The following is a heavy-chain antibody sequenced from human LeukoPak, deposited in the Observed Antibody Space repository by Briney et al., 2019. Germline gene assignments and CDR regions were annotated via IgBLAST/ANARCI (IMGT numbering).Heavy chain of an antibody. CDR1: GYTFTGYY. CDR2: INPNSGRT. D-gene: IGHD3-22*01. V-gene: IGHV1-2*02. J-gene: IGHJ5*02. CDR3: ARAMIVVVNWFDP. Sequence: ASVKVSCKASGYTFTGYYMHWVRQAPGQGLEWMGWINPNSGRTNYAQKFQGRVTMTRDTSISTAYMELSRLRSDDTAVYYCARAMIVVVNWFDPGGQGPLVTVS.